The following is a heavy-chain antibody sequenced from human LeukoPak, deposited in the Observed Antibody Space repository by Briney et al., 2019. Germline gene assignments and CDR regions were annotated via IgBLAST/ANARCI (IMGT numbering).Heavy chain of an antibody. Sequence: SETLSLTCTVSNGSISSDTYFWSWIRQPAGKGLEWIGRMSSSGISTYSPSPKSRVTISIDTSRNQFSMTLNSVTAADTAVYYCARFYLRPIAAAGPQDLGHFDYWGQGTLVTVSS. J-gene: IGHJ4*02. D-gene: IGHD6-13*01. V-gene: IGHV4-61*02. CDR1: NGSISSDTYF. CDR2: MSSSGIS. CDR3: ARFYLRPIAAAGPQDLGHFDY.